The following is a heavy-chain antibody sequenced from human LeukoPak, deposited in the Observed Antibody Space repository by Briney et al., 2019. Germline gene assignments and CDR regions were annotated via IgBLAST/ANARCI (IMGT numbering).Heavy chain of an antibody. CDR1: GYTFTSYY. Sequence: ASVKVSCKASGYTFTSYYMHWVRQAPGQGLEWMGIINPSGGSTSYAQKFQGRVTMTRDMSTSTVYMELSSLRSEDTAVYYCARAGLGYCSSTSCYDYYYMDVWGKGTTVTVSS. V-gene: IGHV1-46*01. J-gene: IGHJ6*03. CDR2: INPSGGST. D-gene: IGHD2-2*01. CDR3: ARAGLGYCSSTSCYDYYYMDV.